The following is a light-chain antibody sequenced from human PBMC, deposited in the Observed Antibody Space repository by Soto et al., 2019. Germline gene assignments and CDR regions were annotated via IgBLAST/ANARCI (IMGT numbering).Light chain of an antibody. Sequence: QSAVTQPPSVSRAPGQRVTISCTGSSSNIGAGYDVHWYQQLPGTAPKLLIYGNSNRPSGVSDRFSGSKSGTSASLAITGLQAEDEADYYCQSYGGSLSGVVFGGGTKLTVL. CDR1: SSNIGAGYD. V-gene: IGLV1-40*01. CDR3: QSYGGSLSGVV. CDR2: GNS. J-gene: IGLJ2*01.